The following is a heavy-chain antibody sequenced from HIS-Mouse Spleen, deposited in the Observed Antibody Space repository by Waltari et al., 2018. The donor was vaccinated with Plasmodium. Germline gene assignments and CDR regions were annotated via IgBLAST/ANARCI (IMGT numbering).Heavy chain of an antibody. CDR1: GFPVSRHY. J-gene: IGHJ3*02. D-gene: IGHD6-6*01. V-gene: IGHV3-53*01. CDR3: ARGMKSSSAAFDI. CDR2: IYSGGST. Sequence: EVQLVESGGGLIQPGGSLRRSCAAYGFPVSRHYMSWVRQAPGKGLEWVSVIYSGGSTYYADSVKGRFTIARDNSKNTLYLQMNSLRAEDTAVYYCARGMKSSSAAFDIWGQGTMVTVSS.